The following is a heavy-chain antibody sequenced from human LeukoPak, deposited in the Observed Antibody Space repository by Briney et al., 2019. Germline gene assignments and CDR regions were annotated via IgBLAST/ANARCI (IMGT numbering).Heavy chain of an antibody. D-gene: IGHD4-17*01. CDR3: AKGSATVTTGDYFDY. V-gene: IGHV3-23*01. J-gene: IGHJ4*02. CDR2: ISGIGGST. CDR1: GFTFSSYA. Sequence: PGGSLRLSCAASGFTFSSYAMSWVRQAPGKGLEWVSAISGIGGSTYYADSGKGRFTISRDNYKNTLYLQMNSLRAEDTAVYYCAKGSATVTTGDYFDYWGQGTLVTVSS.